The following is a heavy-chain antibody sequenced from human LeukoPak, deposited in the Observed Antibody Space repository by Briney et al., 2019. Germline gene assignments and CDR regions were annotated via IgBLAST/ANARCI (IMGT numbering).Heavy chain of an antibody. V-gene: IGHV3-23*01. CDR1: GFTFSSYS. Sequence: GGSLRLSCAASGFTFSSYSMNWVRQAPGKGLEWVSAISGSGGSTYYADSVKGRFSISRDNSKNTLYLQMNSLRAEDTAVYYCAKAELVGAAGAVGYWGQGTLVTVSS. D-gene: IGHD2-15*01. CDR3: AKAELVGAAGAVGY. J-gene: IGHJ4*02. CDR2: ISGSGGST.